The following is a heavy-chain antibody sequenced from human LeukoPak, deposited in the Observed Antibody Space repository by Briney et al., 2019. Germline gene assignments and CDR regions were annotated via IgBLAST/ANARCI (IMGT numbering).Heavy chain of an antibody. D-gene: IGHD6-6*01. J-gene: IGHJ1*01. V-gene: IGHV3-30*04. CDR1: GFTFGDYP. CDR3: AKDQGIAARTAEYFQH. CDR2: ISYDGSNK. Sequence: GGSLRLSCAASGFTFGDYPMHWVRQAPGKGLEWVAVISYDGSNKYYADSVKGRFTISRDNSKNTLYLQMNSLRAEDTAVYYCAKDQGIAARTAEYFQHWGQGTLVTVSS.